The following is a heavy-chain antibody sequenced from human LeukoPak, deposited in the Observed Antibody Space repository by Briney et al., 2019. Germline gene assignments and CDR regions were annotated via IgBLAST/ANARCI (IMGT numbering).Heavy chain of an antibody. V-gene: IGHV4-34*01. CDR1: GGSFSGYY. CDR3: ARGYYDFWSGYYTPYGMDV. CDR2: INHSGST. Sequence: PETLSLTCAVYGGSFSGYYWSWIRQPPGKGLEWIGEINHSGSTNYNPSLKSRVTISVDTSKNQFSLKLSSVTAADTAVYYCARGYYDFWSGYYTPYGMDVWGQGTTVTVFS. J-gene: IGHJ6*02. D-gene: IGHD3-3*01.